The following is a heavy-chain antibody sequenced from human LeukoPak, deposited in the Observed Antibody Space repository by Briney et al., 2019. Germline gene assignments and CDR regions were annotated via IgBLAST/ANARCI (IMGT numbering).Heavy chain of an antibody. Sequence: GASVKVSCKASGYTFTSYDISWVRQAPGQGLEWMGWISTYNGNTNYAQKFQGRVTVTTDTSTSTAYMELRSLTSDDTAVYYCVGGGSSSGYDYWGQGTLVTVSS. CDR3: VGGGSSSGYDY. D-gene: IGHD5-18*01. CDR2: ISTYNGNT. CDR1: GYTFTSYD. J-gene: IGHJ4*02. V-gene: IGHV1-18*01.